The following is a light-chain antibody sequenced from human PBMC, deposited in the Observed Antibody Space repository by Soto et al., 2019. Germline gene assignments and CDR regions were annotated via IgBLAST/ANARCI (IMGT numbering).Light chain of an antibody. Sequence: SYELTQPPSVSVAPGKTASITCGGNNSGSKNVHWYQQRPGQAPVLVIYYDSVRPSGIPDRFSGSSSGNTATLTISRVEAGDEADYYCQVWDSSGDHVVFGGGTQLTVL. CDR3: QVWDSSGDHVV. CDR1: NSGSKN. V-gene: IGLV3-21*04. J-gene: IGLJ2*01. CDR2: YDS.